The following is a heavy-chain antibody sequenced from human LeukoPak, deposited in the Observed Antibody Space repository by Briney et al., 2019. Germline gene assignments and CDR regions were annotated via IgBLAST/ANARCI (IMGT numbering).Heavy chain of an antibody. CDR1: GYTFTGYY. J-gene: IGHJ4*02. D-gene: IGHD3-10*01. CDR2: INPNSGGT. Sequence: ASVKVSCKASGYTFTGYYMHWVRQAPGQGLEWMGWINPNSGGTNYAQKLQGRVTMTRDTSISTAYMELSRLRSDDTAVYYCARGDGGYYMYYFDYWGQGTLVTVSS. V-gene: IGHV1-2*02. CDR3: ARGDGGYYMYYFDY.